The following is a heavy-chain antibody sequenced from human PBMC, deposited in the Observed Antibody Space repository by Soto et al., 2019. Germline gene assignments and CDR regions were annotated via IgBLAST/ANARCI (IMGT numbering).Heavy chain of an antibody. Sequence: SETLSLTCTVSGGSISSGDYYWSWIRQPPGKGLEWIGYIYYSGSTYYNPSLKSRVTISVDTSKNQFSLKLSSVTAADTAVYYCARGYAYISSSGGFDPWGQGTLVTVSS. J-gene: IGHJ5*02. CDR3: ARGYAYISSSGGFDP. D-gene: IGHD6-6*01. V-gene: IGHV4-30-4*01. CDR2: IYYSGST. CDR1: GGSISSGDYY.